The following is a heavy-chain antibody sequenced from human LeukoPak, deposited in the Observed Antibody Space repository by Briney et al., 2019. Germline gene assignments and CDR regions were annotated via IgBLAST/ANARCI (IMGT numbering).Heavy chain of an antibody. J-gene: IGHJ4*02. CDR1: GGSISSYY. V-gene: IGHV4-59*01. CDR3: ARLDSSGWYSYFDY. CDR2: IYYSGST. Sequence: PSETLSLTCTVSGGSISSYYWSWIRQPPGKGLEWIGYIYYSGSTNYNPSLKSRVTISVDTSKYQFSLKLSSVTAADTAVYYCARLDSSGWYSYFDYWGQGTLVTVSS. D-gene: IGHD6-19*01.